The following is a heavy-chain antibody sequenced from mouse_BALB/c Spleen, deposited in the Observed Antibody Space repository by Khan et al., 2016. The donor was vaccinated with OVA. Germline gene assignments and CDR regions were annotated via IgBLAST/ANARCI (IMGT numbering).Heavy chain of an antibody. V-gene: IGHV8-12*01. D-gene: IGHD2-10*02. CDR2: IYWDDDK. J-gene: IGHJ3*01. CDR3: ARSPYGNWAWFAY. CDR1: GFSLSTAGMG. Sequence: QVTLKESGPGIVQPPQTLSLTCSLSGFSLSTAGMGVSWIRQPSGKGLEWLAHIYWDDDKRYNPSLKSRLTISKDTSSKEVLLNITSVDTADTATCYSARSPYGNWAWFAYWGQGTLVTVSA.